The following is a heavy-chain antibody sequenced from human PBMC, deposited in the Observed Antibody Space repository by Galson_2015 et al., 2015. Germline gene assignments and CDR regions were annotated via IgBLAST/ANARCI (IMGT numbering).Heavy chain of an antibody. CDR2: IKQDGSEK. Sequence: SLRLSCAASGFTFSSYWMSWVRQAPGKGLEWVANIKQDGSEKYYVDSVKGRFTISRDNAKNSLYLQMNSLRAEDTAVYYCARYRIGVAGGVAFDIWGQGTMVTVSS. J-gene: IGHJ3*02. CDR3: ARYRIGVAGGVAFDI. D-gene: IGHD2-15*01. CDR1: GFTFSSYW. V-gene: IGHV3-7*01.